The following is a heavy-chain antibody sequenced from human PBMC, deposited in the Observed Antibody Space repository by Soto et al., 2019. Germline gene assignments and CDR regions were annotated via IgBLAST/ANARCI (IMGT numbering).Heavy chain of an antibody. CDR2: IYHSGIT. CDR3: ARDYGDYVFDY. D-gene: IGHD4-17*01. V-gene: IGHV4-30-2*01. CDR1: GGSISSGGYS. J-gene: IGHJ4*02. Sequence: QLQLQESGSGLVKPSQTLSLTCAVSGGSISSGGYSWSWIRQPPGQGLEWIGYIYHSGITYYNPSLKSRVTISVDRSKTQFSLQLRSVTAADTAVYYCARDYGDYVFDYWGQGTLVTV.